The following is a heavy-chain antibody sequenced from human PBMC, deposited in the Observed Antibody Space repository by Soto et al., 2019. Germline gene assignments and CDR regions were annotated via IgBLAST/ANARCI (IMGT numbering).Heavy chain of an antibody. V-gene: IGHV5-51*01. CDR2: IYPADSDT. Sequence: GESLKISCKGSGYSFTSYWIGWVRQMPGKGLEWMGIIYPADSDTRYSPSFQGQVTISVDKSITTAYLQWSSLKASDTAMYYCVLRRCGYCCSGSYSAGYFYGMDVWGQGTTVTVSS. CDR3: VLRRCGYCCSGSYSAGYFYGMDV. D-gene: IGHD1-26*01. CDR1: GYSFTSYW. J-gene: IGHJ6*02.